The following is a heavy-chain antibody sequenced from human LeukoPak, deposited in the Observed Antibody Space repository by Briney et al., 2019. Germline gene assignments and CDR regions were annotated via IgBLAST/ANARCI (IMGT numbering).Heavy chain of an antibody. J-gene: IGHJ4*02. CDR3: ARDALSMVRGAGVDY. V-gene: IGHV3-30*04. CDR1: GFTSTDYA. CDR2: ISYHGSYK. D-gene: IGHD3-10*01. Sequence: PGGSLRLSCAASGFTSTDYAMNWVRQAPGKGLEWVAVISYHGSYKYFADSVKGRFTISRDNSENTLYLQMNSLRAEDTAVYYCARDALSMVRGAGVDYWGQGTLVTVSS.